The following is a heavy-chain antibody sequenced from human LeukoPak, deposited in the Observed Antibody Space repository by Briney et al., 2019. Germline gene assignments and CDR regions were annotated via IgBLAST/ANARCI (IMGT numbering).Heavy chain of an antibody. J-gene: IGHJ6*03. CDR3: ARRYCNSISCYHMDV. CDR1: GGSISSFY. D-gene: IGHD2-2*01. Sequence: SETLPLTCTFSGGSISSFYSSWIRQSPGKGLEGIGFIYSNGSTNYNPSLKSRVTISVDTSKNQFSLKLSSMTAADTAVYYCARRYCNSISCYHMDVWGKGTTVTVSS. CDR2: IYSNGST. V-gene: IGHV4-4*09.